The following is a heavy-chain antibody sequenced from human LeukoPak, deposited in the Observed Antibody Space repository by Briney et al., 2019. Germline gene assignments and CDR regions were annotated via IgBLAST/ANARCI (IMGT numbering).Heavy chain of an antibody. J-gene: IGHJ4*02. Sequence: PSETLSLTCSVSGASVNSFYWTWIRQAAGKGPEWIGRIYITGSTDYNPSLKSRVTISLDTSNNEFSLKMNSVTAADTAVYFCARASGTYPNSLDSWGRGTLGIVSS. CDR2: IYITGST. V-gene: IGHV4-4*07. CDR3: ARASGTYPNSLDS. D-gene: IGHD1-26*01. CDR1: GASVNSFY.